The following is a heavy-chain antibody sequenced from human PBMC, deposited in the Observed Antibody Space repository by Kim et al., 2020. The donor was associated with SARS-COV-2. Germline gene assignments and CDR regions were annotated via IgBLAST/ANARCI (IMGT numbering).Heavy chain of an antibody. V-gene: IGHV3-9*01. CDR1: GFTFGDYA. J-gene: IGHJ6*02. CDR2: ISWNSGSI. Sequence: GGSLRLSCAASGFTFGDYAMHWVRQAPGKGLEWVSGISWNSGSIGYADSVKGRFTISRDNAKNSLYLQMNSLRAEDTALYYCAKSIHGYYYGMDVWGQGTTVTVSS. CDR3: AKSIHGYYYGMDV.